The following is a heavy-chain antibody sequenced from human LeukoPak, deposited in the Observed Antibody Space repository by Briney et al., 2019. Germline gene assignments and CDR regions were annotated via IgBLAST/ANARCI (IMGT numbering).Heavy chain of an antibody. CDR3: AKSSIGGGSFPWYNWFDP. CDR1: GFTFSSFG. Sequence: PGGSLRLSCAASGFTFSSFGMHWVRQAPGKGLEWVALISYDGSNNYYADSVKGRFTISRDNSKNTLYLQMNSLRAEDTAVYYCAKSSIGGGSFPWYNWFDPWGQGTLVTVSS. J-gene: IGHJ5*02. V-gene: IGHV3-30*18. D-gene: IGHD2-15*01. CDR2: ISYDGSNN.